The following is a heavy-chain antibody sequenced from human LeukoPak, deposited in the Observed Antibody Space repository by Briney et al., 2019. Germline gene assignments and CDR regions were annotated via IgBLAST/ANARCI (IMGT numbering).Heavy chain of an antibody. CDR1: GYTFTGYY. D-gene: IGHD4-17*01. CDR3: ARDTYYGDYISKYYFDY. Sequence: ASVKVSCKASGYTFTGYYIHWVRLAPGQGLEWMGRINPNSGDTNYAQKFRGRVTLTRDTSISSAYMELSSLRSDDTAAYYCARDTYYGDYISKYYFDYWGQGTLVTVSS. CDR2: INPNSGDT. V-gene: IGHV1-2*06. J-gene: IGHJ4*02.